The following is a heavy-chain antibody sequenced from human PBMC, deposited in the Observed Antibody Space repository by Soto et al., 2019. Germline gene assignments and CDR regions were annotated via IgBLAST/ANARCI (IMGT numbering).Heavy chain of an antibody. Sequence: PGGSMRLSCAASGFTFSSYAVSWVRQDPGKGLEWVSAISGSGGSTYYADSVKGRFTISRDNSKNTLYLQMDSLRAEDTAVYYCAKHPSGWYMSAFDIWGQGTMVTVSS. CDR2: ISGSGGST. D-gene: IGHD6-19*01. CDR1: GFTFSSYA. CDR3: AKHPSGWYMSAFDI. V-gene: IGHV3-23*01. J-gene: IGHJ3*02.